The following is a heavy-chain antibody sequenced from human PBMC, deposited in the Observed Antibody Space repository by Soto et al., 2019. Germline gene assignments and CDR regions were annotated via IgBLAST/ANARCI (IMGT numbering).Heavy chain of an antibody. D-gene: IGHD6-19*01. CDR1: GGTFSSYA. CDR2: IIPIFGTA. CDR3: ARDDGSGGGSGWYSGLF. V-gene: IGHV1-69*01. J-gene: IGHJ4*02. Sequence: QVQLVQSGAEVKKPGSSVKVSCKASGGTFSSYAISWVRQAPGQGLEWMGGIIPIFGTANYAQKFQGRVTITADEPTSTAYMELSSLRSEDTAVYYCARDDGSGGGSGWYSGLFWGQGTLVTVSS.